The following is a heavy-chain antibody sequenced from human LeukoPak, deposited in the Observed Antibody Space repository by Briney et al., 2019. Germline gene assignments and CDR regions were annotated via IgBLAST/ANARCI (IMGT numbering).Heavy chain of an antibody. Sequence: GGSLGLSCAASGFTFSSYSMNWVRQAPGKGLEWVSSISSSSSYIYYADSVKGRFTISRDNAKNSLYLQMNSLRAEDTAVYYCARARRNLVAGIWGQGTMVTVSS. V-gene: IGHV3-21*01. CDR1: GFTFSSYS. D-gene: IGHD1-14*01. CDR2: ISSSSSYI. CDR3: ARARRNLVAGI. J-gene: IGHJ3*02.